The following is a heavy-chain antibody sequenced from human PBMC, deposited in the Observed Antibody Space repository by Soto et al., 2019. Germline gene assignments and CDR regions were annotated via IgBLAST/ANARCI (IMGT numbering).Heavy chain of an antibody. CDR3: ARGDSTGSPTGWFDP. CDR2: ISNYNGDT. V-gene: IGHV1-18*04. CDR1: GYTFTRYS. D-gene: IGHD6-19*01. Sequence: ASVNVSCKSSGYTFTRYSINWVRQAPGQGLEWVGWISNYNGDTKYAEKFQGRVTLTTDTSTTTTYMDLRSLTSDDTAVYFCARGDSTGSPTGWFDPWGQGTLVTFSS. J-gene: IGHJ5*02.